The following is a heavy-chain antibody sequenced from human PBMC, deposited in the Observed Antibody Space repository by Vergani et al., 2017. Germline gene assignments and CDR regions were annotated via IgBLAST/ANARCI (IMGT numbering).Heavy chain of an antibody. CDR2: IYYSGST. CDR1: GYSVGSGYY. J-gene: IGHJ6*02. V-gene: IGHV4-30-4*08. D-gene: IGHD6-19*01. Sequence: QVDLQESGPGLVKSSETLSLNCAVSGYSVGSGYYWSWIRQPPGKGLEWIGYIYYSGSTYYNPSLKSRVTISVDTSKNQFSLKLSSVTAADTAVYYCARGSGPGGMDVWGQGTTVTVSS. CDR3: ARGSGPGGMDV.